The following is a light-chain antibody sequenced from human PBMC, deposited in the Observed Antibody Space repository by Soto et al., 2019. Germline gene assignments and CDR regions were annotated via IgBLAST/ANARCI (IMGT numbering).Light chain of an antibody. CDR1: RSDVGAYNF. V-gene: IGLV2-14*01. Sequence: QSALTQPASVSGSPGQSISISCTGTRSDVGAYNFVSWYQQHPGKAPKVIIFEVDKRPSEVAPRFSASNSGNTASLTISGRQTEDEADYYCYSFTTSDTSVFGTGTKVTVL. J-gene: IGLJ1*01. CDR3: YSFTTSDTSV. CDR2: EVD.